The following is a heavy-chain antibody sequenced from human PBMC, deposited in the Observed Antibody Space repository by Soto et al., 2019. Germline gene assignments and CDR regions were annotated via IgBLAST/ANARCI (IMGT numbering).Heavy chain of an antibody. J-gene: IGHJ6*02. V-gene: IGHV4-34*01. Sequence: SETLSLTCAVYGGSFSGYYRSWIRQPPGKGLEWTGEINHSGSTNYNPSLKSRVTISVDTSKNQFSLKLSSVTAADTAVYYCARVAEQQLVTYYYYGMDVWGQGTTVTVSS. CDR2: INHSGST. D-gene: IGHD6-13*01. CDR1: GGSFSGYY. CDR3: ARVAEQQLVTYYYYGMDV.